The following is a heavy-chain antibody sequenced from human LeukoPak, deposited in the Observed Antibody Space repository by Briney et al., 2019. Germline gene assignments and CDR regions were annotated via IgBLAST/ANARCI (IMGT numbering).Heavy chain of an antibody. J-gene: IGHJ4*02. CDR3: ARISLGVQRWYRPDY. CDR2: INPISGGT. V-gene: IGHV1-2*02. Sequence: ASVKVSCKASGYTFSGYYIHWVRQAPGQGLEWLGWINPISGGTHYAQRFQGRVTMTRDTSISTAYMELSRLRSDDTAVYYCARISLGVQRWYRPDYWGQGTLVTVSS. D-gene: IGHD4-23*01. CDR1: GYTFSGYY.